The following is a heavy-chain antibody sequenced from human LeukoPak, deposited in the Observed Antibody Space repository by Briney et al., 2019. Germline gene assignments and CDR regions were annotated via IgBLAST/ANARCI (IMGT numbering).Heavy chain of an antibody. V-gene: IGHV1-2*02. CDR3: ARDADVGYYDSSGQGPSDY. Sequence: GASVKVSCKASGYTLTGYYMHWVRQAPGQGLEWMGWINPNSGGTNYAQKFQGRVTMTRDTSISTAYMELSRLRSDDTAVYYCARDADVGYYDSSGQGPSDYWGQGTLVTVSS. CDR1: GYTLTGYY. J-gene: IGHJ4*02. CDR2: INPNSGGT. D-gene: IGHD3-22*01.